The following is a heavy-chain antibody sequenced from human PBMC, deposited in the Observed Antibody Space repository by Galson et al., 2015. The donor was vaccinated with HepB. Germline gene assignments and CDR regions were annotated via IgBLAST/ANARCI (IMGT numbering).Heavy chain of an antibody. CDR3: ARTWATMTGDAFEI. Sequence: SVKVSCKASGYTFTGYYMHWVRQAPGQGLEWMGRINPNSGGTNYAQKFQGRVTMTRDTSISTAYMELSRLRSDDTAVYYCARTWATMTGDAFEIWGQGTMVTVSS. CDR2: INPNSGGT. D-gene: IGHD5-24*01. J-gene: IGHJ3*02. CDR1: GYTFTGYY. V-gene: IGHV1-2*06.